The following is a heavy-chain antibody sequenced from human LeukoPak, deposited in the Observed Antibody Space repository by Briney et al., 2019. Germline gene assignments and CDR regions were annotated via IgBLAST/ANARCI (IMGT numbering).Heavy chain of an antibody. J-gene: IGHJ5*02. CDR3: PQDLGYCSTTRGLP. Sequence: GGSLRLSCAASGFTVSSYAMNWVRQAPGKGLEWVSSISGSGGSTYYADSVEGRFTVSRDNSKKTLYLQMNSLRAEYPAIYYCPQDLGYCSTTRGLPWGQGTLVSVSS. CDR1: GFTVSSYA. V-gene: IGHV3-23*01. CDR2: ISGSGGST. D-gene: IGHD2-2*01.